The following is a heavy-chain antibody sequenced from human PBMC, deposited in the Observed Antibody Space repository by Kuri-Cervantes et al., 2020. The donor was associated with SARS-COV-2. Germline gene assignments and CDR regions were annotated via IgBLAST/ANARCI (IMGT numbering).Heavy chain of an antibody. CDR1: GGSISSHY. J-gene: IGHJ3*02. D-gene: IGHD2-21*02. Sequence: GSLRLSCTVSGGSISSHYWSWIRQPPGKGLEWIGYVYSSGNTNYNPSLKSRVTISVDKSKNQFSLKLSSVTAPDTAVYYCARDTGYCGGDCSAFDIWGQGTMVTVSS. CDR3: ARDTGYCGGDCSAFDI. V-gene: IGHV4-59*11. CDR2: VYSSGNT.